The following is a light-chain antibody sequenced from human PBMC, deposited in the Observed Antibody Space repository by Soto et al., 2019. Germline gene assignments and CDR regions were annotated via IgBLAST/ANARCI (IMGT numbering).Light chain of an antibody. Sequence: DIQMTQSPSSLSASVGDRVTITCRASQGISNYLAWYQQKPGKVPSLLIYAASTLQPGVPSRFSGSGSGTDSNLTISTLQPEDVVTYYGQRYHCAPLTFGGGTKVESK. CDR2: AAS. J-gene: IGKJ4*01. CDR1: QGISNY. CDR3: QRYHCAPLT. V-gene: IGKV1-27*01.